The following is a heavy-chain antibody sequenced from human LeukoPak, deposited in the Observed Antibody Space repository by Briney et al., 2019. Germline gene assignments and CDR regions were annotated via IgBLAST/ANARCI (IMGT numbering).Heavy chain of an antibody. J-gene: IGHJ6*03. Sequence: PSETLSLTCTVSGGSISSSSYYWGWIRQPPGKGLEWIGEINHSGTTNYNPSHKSRVTISVDTSKNQVSLKLSSVTAADTAVYFCAREVAWSSAGPYYMDVWGKGTTVTVSS. CDR2: INHSGTT. V-gene: IGHV4-39*07. D-gene: IGHD6-13*01. CDR1: GGSISSSSYY. CDR3: AREVAWSSAGPYYMDV.